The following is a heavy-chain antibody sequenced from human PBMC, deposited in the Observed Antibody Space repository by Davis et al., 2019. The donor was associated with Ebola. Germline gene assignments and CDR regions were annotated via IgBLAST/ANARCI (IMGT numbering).Heavy chain of an antibody. V-gene: IGHV4-34*01. CDR1: GGSFSGYY. Sequence: MPSETLSLTCAVYGGSFSGYYWSWIRQPPGKGLEWIGEINHSGSTNYNPSLKSRVTISVDTSKNQFSLKLSSVTAADTAVYYCARYSVTRGLDYWGQGTLVTVSS. CDR2: INHSGST. CDR3: ARYSVTRGLDY. J-gene: IGHJ4*02. D-gene: IGHD4-17*01.